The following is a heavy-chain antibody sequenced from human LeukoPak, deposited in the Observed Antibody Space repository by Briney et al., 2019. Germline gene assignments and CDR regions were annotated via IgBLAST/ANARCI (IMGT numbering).Heavy chain of an antibody. Sequence: ASVKVSCKASGYTFTGYYMHWVRQAPGQGLEWMGWINPNSGGTNYAQKFQGRVTRTRDTSISTAYMELSRLRSDDTAVYYCARGPQVPYGDYVRYYYGMDVWGQGTMVTVSS. D-gene: IGHD4-17*01. J-gene: IGHJ6*02. CDR3: ARGPQVPYGDYVRYYYGMDV. CDR1: GYTFTGYY. CDR2: INPNSGGT. V-gene: IGHV1-2*02.